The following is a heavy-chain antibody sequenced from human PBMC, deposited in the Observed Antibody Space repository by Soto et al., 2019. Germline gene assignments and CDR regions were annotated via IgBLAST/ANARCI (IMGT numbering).Heavy chain of an antibody. D-gene: IGHD2-8*01. V-gene: IGHV1-8*02. CDR2: MNPNSGTT. Sequence: GASVKVSCKASGYTFTTHNINWVRQATGQGLEWMGWMNPNSGTTGYAQKFQDRITLTRDTSKTTAYMELSSLTFDDTAVYFCVRYGVAAAYWGQGTLVTVSS. CDR1: GYTFTTHN. J-gene: IGHJ4*02. CDR3: VRYGVAAAY.